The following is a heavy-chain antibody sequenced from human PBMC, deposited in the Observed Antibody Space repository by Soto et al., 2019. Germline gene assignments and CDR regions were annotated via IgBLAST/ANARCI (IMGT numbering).Heavy chain of an antibody. D-gene: IGHD6-13*01. J-gene: IGHJ4*02. V-gene: IGHV1-8*01. CDR3: ATRYSSSWYDFDY. Sequence: ASVKVSCKASGYTFTSYDINWVRQATGQGLEWMGWMNPNSGNTGYAQKFQGRVTMTRNTSISTAYMELSSLRSEDTAVYYCATRYSSSWYDFDYWGQGTLVPVSS. CDR1: GYTFTSYD. CDR2: MNPNSGNT.